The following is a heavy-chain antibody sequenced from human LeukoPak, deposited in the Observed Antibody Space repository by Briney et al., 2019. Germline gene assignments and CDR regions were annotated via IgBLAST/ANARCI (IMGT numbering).Heavy chain of an antibody. CDR2: INHSGST. CDR3: ARGLRRGAPLARQA. D-gene: IGHD1-26*01. CDR1: GGSFSGYY. Sequence: PSETLSLTCAVYGGSFSGYYWSWIRQPPGKGLEWIGEINHSGSTNYNPSLKSRVTISVDTSKNQFSLKLSSVTAADTAVYYCARGLRRGAPLARQARGQGTLVTVSS. J-gene: IGHJ4*02. V-gene: IGHV4-34*01.